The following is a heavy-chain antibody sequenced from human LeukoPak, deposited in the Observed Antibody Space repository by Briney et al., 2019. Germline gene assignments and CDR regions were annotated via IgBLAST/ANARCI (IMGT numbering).Heavy chain of an antibody. V-gene: IGHV4-4*02. Sequence: SETLSLTCAVSGASISSGYWWSWVRQPPGKGLEWIGEIYHSVSTNHNPSLKSRVTISVDKSKSQFSLNLSSVTAADTAVYYCARDDTGVIRGIRFHYWGQGTLVTVSS. J-gene: IGHJ4*02. CDR2: IYHSVST. D-gene: IGHD3-10*01. CDR1: GASISSGYW. CDR3: ARDDTGVIRGIRFHY.